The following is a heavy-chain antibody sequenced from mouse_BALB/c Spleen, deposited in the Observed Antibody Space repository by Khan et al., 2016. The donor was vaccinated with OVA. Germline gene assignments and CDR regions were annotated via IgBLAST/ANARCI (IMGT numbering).Heavy chain of an antibody. CDR3: TRHGSSYDAMDY. J-gene: IGHJ4*01. D-gene: IGHD1-1*01. CDR1: GYTFTRYW. Sequence: QVQLQQPGAELVRPGASVKLSCKASGYTFTRYWINWVKQRPGQGLEWIGNIYPSDSYTDYDQKFKDKATLTVDKSSNTAYMQLSSPTSEDSAVYYCTRHGSSYDAMDYWGQGTSVTVSS. CDR2: IYPSDSYT. V-gene: IGHV1-69*02.